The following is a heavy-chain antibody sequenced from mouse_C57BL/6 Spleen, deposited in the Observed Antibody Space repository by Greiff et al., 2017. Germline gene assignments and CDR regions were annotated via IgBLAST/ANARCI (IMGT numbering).Heavy chain of an antibody. CDR3: VGGSSPFAY. D-gene: IGHD1-1*01. CDR1: GYTFTSYW. CDR2: IDPSDSYT. J-gene: IGHJ3*01. V-gene: IGHV1-69*01. Sequence: QVQLKQPGAELVMPGASVKLSCKASGYTFTSYWMHWVKQRPGQGLEWIGEIDPSDSYTNYNQKFKGKSTLTVDKSSSTAYMQLSSLTSEDSAVYYCVGGSSPFAYWGQGTLVTVSA.